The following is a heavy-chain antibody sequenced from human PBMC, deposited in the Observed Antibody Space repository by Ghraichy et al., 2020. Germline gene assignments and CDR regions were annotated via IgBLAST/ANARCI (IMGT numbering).Heavy chain of an antibody. V-gene: IGHV4-34*01. D-gene: IGHD1-1*01. Sequence: SQTPSLTCAVYGGSFSGYYWSWIRQPPGKGLEWIGEINHSGSTNYNPSLKSRVTISVDTSKNQFSLKLSSVTAADTAVYYCARGRRIHPGWFDPWGQGTLVTVSS. J-gene: IGHJ5*02. CDR1: GGSFSGYY. CDR3: ARGRRIHPGWFDP. CDR2: INHSGST.